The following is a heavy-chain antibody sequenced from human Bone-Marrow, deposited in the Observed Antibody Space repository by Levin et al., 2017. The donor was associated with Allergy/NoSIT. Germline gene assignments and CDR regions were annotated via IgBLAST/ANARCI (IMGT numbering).Heavy chain of an antibody. CDR1: GYDFSGKW. V-gene: IGHV5-51*01. CDR2: IYPGDSDT. J-gene: IGHJ4*02. D-gene: IGHD2-21*02. Sequence: GGSLRLSCKASGYDFSGKWIAWVRQRPGKGLEWMGIIYPGDSDTRYSRSFEGQVTISADTSTTTAFLQWSSLGATDTAIYYCARDWQDDDNCRADCLSHWGQGTLVTVSS. CDR3: ARDWQDDDNCRADCLSH.